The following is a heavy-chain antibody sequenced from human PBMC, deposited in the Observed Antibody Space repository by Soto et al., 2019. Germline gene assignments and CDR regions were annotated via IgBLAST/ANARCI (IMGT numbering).Heavy chain of an antibody. V-gene: IGHV5-10-1*01. CDR1: GYSFAGYW. Sequence: RESLKISCKGSGYSFAGYWITWVRQKPGKGLEWMGRIDPSDSQTYYSPSFRGHVTISVTKSITTVFLQWSSLRASDTAMYYCARQIYDSDTGPNFQYYFDSWGQGTPVTVSS. CDR3: ARQIYDSDTGPNFQYYFDS. CDR2: IDPSDSQT. J-gene: IGHJ4*02. D-gene: IGHD3-22*01.